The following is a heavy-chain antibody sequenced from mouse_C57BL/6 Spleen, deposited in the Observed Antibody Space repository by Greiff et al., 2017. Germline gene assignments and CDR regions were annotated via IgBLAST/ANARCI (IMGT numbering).Heavy chain of an antibody. CDR1: GYTFTTYP. V-gene: IGHV1-47*01. CDR3: ARKDGSSYGWFAY. D-gene: IGHD1-1*01. CDR2: FHPYNDDT. Sequence: VQLQESGAELVKPGASVKMSCKASGYTFTTYPIEWMKQNHGKSLEWIGNFHPYNDDTKYNEKFKGKATLTVEKSSSTVYLALSRLTSDDSAVYYCARKDGSSYGWFAYWGQGTLVTVSA. J-gene: IGHJ3*01.